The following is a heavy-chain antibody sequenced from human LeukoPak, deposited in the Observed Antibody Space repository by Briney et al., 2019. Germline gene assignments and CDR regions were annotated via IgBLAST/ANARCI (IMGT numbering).Heavy chain of an antibody. CDR2: ISGSGGNT. CDR1: GFTFSSYA. Sequence: GGSLRLSCAASGFTFSSYAMSWVRQAPGKGLEWVSAISGSGGNTYFADSVKGRFTISRDNSKNTLYLQMNSLRAEDTAVYYCTRSHSGSYSDFDYWGQGTLVTVSS. CDR3: TRSHSGSYSDFDY. D-gene: IGHD1-26*01. V-gene: IGHV3-23*01. J-gene: IGHJ4*02.